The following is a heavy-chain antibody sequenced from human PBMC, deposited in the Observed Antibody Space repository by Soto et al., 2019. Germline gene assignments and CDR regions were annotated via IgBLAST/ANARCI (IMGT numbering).Heavy chain of an antibody. CDR2: IHHSGST. Sequence: QVQLQESGPGMVKPSGTLSLTCAVSSGSISSPKWWSWLRQPPGKGLEWIGEIHHSGSTNYNPALKSRVTISVDKSKNQLSLEINSVTAADTAVYYCATMSVRISVAGGNWFDPWGQGILVTVSS. V-gene: IGHV4-4*02. CDR1: SGSISSPKW. CDR3: ATMSVRISVAGGNWFDP. J-gene: IGHJ5*02. D-gene: IGHD6-19*01.